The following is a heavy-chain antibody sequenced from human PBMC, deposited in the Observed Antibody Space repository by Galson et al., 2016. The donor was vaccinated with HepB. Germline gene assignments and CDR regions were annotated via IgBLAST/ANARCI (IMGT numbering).Heavy chain of an antibody. V-gene: IGHV4-39*02. Sequence: SETLSLTCIVSGGSISSSSYCWGWIRQPPGKGLEWIGSLYYSGNTNYNPSLKSRATISVDTSDNSFSLKMRFVTAADTALYDCARRTWTGAAGTLFFDFWGHGTLVTVSS. D-gene: IGHD6-13*01. J-gene: IGHJ4*01. CDR3: ARRTWTGAAGTLFFDF. CDR1: GGSISSSSYC. CDR2: LYYSGNT.